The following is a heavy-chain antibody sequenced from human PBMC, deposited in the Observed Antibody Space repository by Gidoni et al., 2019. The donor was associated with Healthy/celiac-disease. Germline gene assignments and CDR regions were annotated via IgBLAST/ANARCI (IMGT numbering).Heavy chain of an antibody. V-gene: IGHV4-30-4*01. J-gene: IGHJ2*01. D-gene: IGHD4-17*01. CDR1: GGSLSSGDYY. CDR3: ARAPGDYVYWYFDL. CDR2: IYDSGST. Sequence: QVQLHESVPGLVKPSPTLSLTCTVSGGSLSSGDYYWSWIRQPPGKGLEWIGYIYDSGSTYYNPSLKSRVTISVDTSKNQFSLKLSSVTAADTAVYYCARAPGDYVYWYFDLWGRGTLVTVSS.